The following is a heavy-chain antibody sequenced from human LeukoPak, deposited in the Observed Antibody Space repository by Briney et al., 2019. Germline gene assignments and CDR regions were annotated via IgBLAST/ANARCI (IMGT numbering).Heavy chain of an antibody. CDR3: ARDRNYYDSSGYYYVWYFDL. CDR2: IYSGGST. V-gene: IGHV3-53*01. CDR1: GFTVSSNY. D-gene: IGHD3-22*01. J-gene: IGHJ2*01. Sequence: GGSLRLSCAASGFTVSSNYMSWVRQAPGKGLEWVSVIYSGGSTYYADSVKGRFTISRDNSKNTLYLQMNSLRAEDTAVYYCARDRNYYDSSGYYYVWYFDLWGRGTLVTVSS.